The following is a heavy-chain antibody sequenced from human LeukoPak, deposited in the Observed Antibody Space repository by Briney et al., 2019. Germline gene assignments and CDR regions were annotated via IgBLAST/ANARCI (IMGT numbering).Heavy chain of an antibody. CDR2: ISGSGGST. V-gene: IGHV3-23*01. J-gene: IGHJ4*02. Sequence: PGGSLRLSCAASGFTFSSYAMSWVRQAPGKGLEWVSAISGSGGSTYYADSVKGRFTISRDNSKNTLYLQMNSLRAEDTAVYYCAKAWVQLWKQPPDYWGQGTLATVSS. CDR3: AKAWVQLWKQPPDY. CDR1: GFTFSSYA. D-gene: IGHD5-18*01.